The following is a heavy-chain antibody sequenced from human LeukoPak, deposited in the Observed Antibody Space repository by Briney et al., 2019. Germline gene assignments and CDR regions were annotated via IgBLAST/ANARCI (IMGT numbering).Heavy chain of an antibody. CDR1: GGSISSSSYY. V-gene: IGHV4-61*01. Sequence: PSETLSLTCTVSGGSISSSSYYWSWIRQPPGKGLEWIGYIYKSENTNYNPSLKSRVSISVDTSKNQLSLRLSSVTAADTAVYYCARGGDYVWGSYRLAYWGQGALVTVSS. CDR2: IYKSENT. CDR3: ARGGDYVWGSYRLAY. J-gene: IGHJ4*02. D-gene: IGHD3-16*02.